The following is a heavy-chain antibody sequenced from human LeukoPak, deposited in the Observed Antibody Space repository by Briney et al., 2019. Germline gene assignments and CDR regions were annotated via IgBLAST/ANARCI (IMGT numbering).Heavy chain of an antibody. D-gene: IGHD2-15*01. J-gene: IGHJ6*02. Sequence: SETLSLTCTASGGSIRSYYWSWIRQPPGKGLEWIGYIYYSGSTNYNPSLKSRATISVDTSKNQFSLKLTSVTAADTAVYYCARHGGSYYYGMDVWGRGTTVTVSS. CDR2: IYYSGST. CDR1: GGSIRSYY. V-gene: IGHV4-59*08. CDR3: ARHGGSYYYGMDV.